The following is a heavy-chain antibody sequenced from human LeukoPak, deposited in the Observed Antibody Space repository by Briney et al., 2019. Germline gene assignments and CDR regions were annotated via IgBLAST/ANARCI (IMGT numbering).Heavy chain of an antibody. CDR1: GFTVSSNY. J-gene: IGHJ4*02. Sequence: HPGGSLRLSCAASGFTVSSNYMSWVRQAPGKGLEWVSIIYSGVSTYYADSVKGRFTISKDNSKDTLYLQMNSLRVEDTAVYYCARERGRYFDYWGQGTLVTVSS. V-gene: IGHV3-66*01. CDR2: IYSGVST. D-gene: IGHD1-14*01. CDR3: ARERGRYFDY.